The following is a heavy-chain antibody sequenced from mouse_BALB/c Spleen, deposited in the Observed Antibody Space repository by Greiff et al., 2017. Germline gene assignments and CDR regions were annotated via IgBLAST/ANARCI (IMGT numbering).Heavy chain of an antibody. J-gene: IGHJ2*01. Sequence: EVMLVESGGGLVQPGGSLKLSCAASGFTFSSYTMSWVRQTPEKRLEWVAYISNGGGSTYYPDTVKGRFTISRDNAKNTLYLQMSSLKSEDTAMYYCARGRGDYRPYFGYWGQGTTLTVSS. CDR3: ARGRGDYRPYFGY. CDR1: GFTFSSYT. V-gene: IGHV5-12-2*01. CDR2: ISNGGGST. D-gene: IGHD2-14*01.